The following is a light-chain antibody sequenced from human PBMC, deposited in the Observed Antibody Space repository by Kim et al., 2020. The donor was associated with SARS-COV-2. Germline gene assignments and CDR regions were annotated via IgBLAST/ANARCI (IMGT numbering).Light chain of an antibody. CDR1: QSVTSSY. CDR2: AAS. J-gene: IGKJ1*01. CDR3: QQYAGSPAT. Sequence: SPGERATLSCRASQSVTSSYLAWYQQKPGQAPRLLIYAASSRATGIPDRFSGSGSGTDFTLTINRLEPEDFAVYYCQQYAGSPATFGQGTKVDIK. V-gene: IGKV3-20*01.